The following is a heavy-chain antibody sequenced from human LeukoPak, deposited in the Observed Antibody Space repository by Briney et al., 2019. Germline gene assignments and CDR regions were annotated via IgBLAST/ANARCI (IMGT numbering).Heavy chain of an antibody. J-gene: IGHJ2*01. CDR2: ISGSGGST. CDR1: GFTFSSYA. CDR3: AKPLTRGVVTPYWYFDL. V-gene: IGHV3-23*01. Sequence: PGGSLRLSCAASGFTFSSYAMSWVRQAPGKGLEWVSAISGSGGSTYYADSVKGRFTISRDNSKNTLYLQMNSLRAEDTAVYYCAKPLTRGVVTPYWYFDLWGRGTLVTVSS. D-gene: IGHD4-23*01.